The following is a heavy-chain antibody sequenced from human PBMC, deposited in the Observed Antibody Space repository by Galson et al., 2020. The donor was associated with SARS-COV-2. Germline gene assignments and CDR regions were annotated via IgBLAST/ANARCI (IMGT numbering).Heavy chain of an antibody. D-gene: IGHD3-22*01. Sequence: ASETLSLTCTVSGGSISSVDYYWSWIRQPPGKGLEWIGYISYSGSTYYNPSLKSRITISVDTSKNQFSLKLSSVTAADTAVYYCARVKSPDALYYYDSSGGNKWFDPWGQGTLVTVSS. CDR1: GGSISSVDYY. CDR3: ARVKSPDALYYYDSSGGNKWFDP. J-gene: IGHJ5*02. CDR2: ISYSGST. V-gene: IGHV4-30-4*01.